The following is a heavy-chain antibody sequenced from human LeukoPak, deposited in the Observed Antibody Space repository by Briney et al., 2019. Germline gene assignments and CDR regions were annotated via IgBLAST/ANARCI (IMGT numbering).Heavy chain of an antibody. CDR3: AKVGLVAAAGTGSWFDP. CDR1: GFTFDDYA. D-gene: IGHD6-13*01. V-gene: IGHV3-9*01. CDR2: SSWNSGSI. Sequence: PGRSLRLSCAASGFTFDDYAMHWVRQAPGKGLEWVAGSSWNSGSIGYADSVKGRFTISRDNAKNSLYLQMNSLRAEDTALDYCAKVGLVAAAGTGSWFDPWGQGTLVTVSS. J-gene: IGHJ5*02.